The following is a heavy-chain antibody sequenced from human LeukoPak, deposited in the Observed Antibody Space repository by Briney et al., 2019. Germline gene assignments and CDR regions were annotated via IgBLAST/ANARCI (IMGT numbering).Heavy chain of an antibody. J-gene: IGHJ3*02. CDR1: GFTFSSSG. CDR3: ARSKGALDGDAFDI. Sequence: GSLRLSCAASGFTFSSSGMHWVRQAPGKGLEWIGEIYPSGSTNYNPSLKSRVTISVDKSKNQFSLKLSSVTAADTAVYYCARSKGALDGDAFDIWGQGTMVTVSS. D-gene: IGHD3-16*01. CDR2: IYPSGST. V-gene: IGHV4-4*02.